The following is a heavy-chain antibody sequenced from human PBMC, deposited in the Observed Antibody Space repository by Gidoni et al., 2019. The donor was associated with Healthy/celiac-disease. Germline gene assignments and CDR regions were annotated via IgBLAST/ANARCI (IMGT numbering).Heavy chain of an antibody. CDR2: IFSNDEK. D-gene: IGHD5-18*01. CDR1: GFSLSNARMG. CDR3: ARIRDTAMVTFDY. J-gene: IGHJ4*02. Sequence: QVTLKESGPVLVKPPATLTLTCTVPGFSLSNARMGVSWIRQPPGKALEWLAHIFSNDEKSYSTAMKSRITISKDTSKSQVVLTMTNMDPVDTATYYCARIRDTAMVTFDYWGQGTLVTVSS. V-gene: IGHV2-26*01.